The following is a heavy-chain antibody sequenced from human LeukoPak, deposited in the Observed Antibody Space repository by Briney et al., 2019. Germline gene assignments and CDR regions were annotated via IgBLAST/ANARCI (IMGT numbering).Heavy chain of an antibody. CDR2: IQQHGSET. D-gene: IGHD2-2*01. J-gene: IGHJ1*01. Sequence: GGSLRLSCEGSGFIFSNYWMSWVRQARGKGLEWVANIQQHGSETYYGDSVKGRFTISRDNAKNSLYLQMNSLRAEDTAVYYCATYSSSNGREFQYWGQGTLVTVSS. CDR3: ATYSSSNGREFQY. CDR1: GFIFSNYW. V-gene: IGHV3-7*01.